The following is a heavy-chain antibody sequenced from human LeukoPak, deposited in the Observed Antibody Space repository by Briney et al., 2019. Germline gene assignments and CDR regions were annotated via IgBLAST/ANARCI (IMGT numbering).Heavy chain of an antibody. CDR3: ARDSSGTKRGFDY. V-gene: IGHV4-61*02. D-gene: IGHD3-22*01. J-gene: IGHJ4*02. CDR2: IYSSGST. Sequence: SETLSLTCTVSGGSISSGSYYWSWIRQPAGKGLEWIGRIYSSGSTNYNPSLKSRVTMSVDTSKNQFSLKLSSVTAADTAVYYCARDSSGTKRGFDYWGQGTLVTVSS. CDR1: GGSISSGSYY.